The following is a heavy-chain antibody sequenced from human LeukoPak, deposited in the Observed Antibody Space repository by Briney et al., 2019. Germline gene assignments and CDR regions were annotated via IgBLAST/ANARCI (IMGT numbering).Heavy chain of an antibody. Sequence: SGPTLLKPTQTLTLTCTFSGFSLSTRGVGVGWIRQPPGKGLEWIWYIYYSGSTNYNPSLKSRVTISVDTSKNQFSLKLSSVTAADTAVYYCASSRPGDYGDYAEFDYWGQGTLVTVSS. CDR3: ASSRPGDYGDYAEFDY. J-gene: IGHJ4*02. CDR1: GFSLSTRGVG. D-gene: IGHD4-17*01. CDR2: IYYSGST. V-gene: IGHV4-61*05.